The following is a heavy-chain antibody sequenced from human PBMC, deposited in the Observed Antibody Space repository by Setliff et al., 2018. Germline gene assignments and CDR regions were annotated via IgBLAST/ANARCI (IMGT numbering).Heavy chain of an antibody. J-gene: IGHJ3*02. Sequence: GASVKVSCKASGYTFTGYYMHWIRQAPGQGLEWVGWINPNSGVTNYAQKFQGRVTITADESTSTAYMELSSLRSEDTAVYYCARGGRADYTFDTWGQGTMVTVSS. D-gene: IGHD4-17*01. V-gene: IGHV1-2*02. CDR3: ARGGRADYTFDT. CDR2: INPNSGVT. CDR1: GYTFTGYY.